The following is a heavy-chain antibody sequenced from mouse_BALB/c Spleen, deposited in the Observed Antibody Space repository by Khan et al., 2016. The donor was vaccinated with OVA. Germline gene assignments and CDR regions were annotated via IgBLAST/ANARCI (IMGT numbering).Heavy chain of an antibody. CDR2: IDPANGNT. CDR3: ARDRYYGRPEDYFDV. CDR1: GFNIKDTY. Sequence: EVQLQQSGAELVKPGASVKLSCTASGFNIKDTYMHWVKQRPEQGLEWIGRIDPANGNTKYDPKFQGKVTITADTSSNTAYLQLSSLTSEDTAVYYGARDRYYGRPEDYFDVWGQGTTLTVSS. V-gene: IGHV14-3*02. J-gene: IGHJ2*01. D-gene: IGHD1-1*01.